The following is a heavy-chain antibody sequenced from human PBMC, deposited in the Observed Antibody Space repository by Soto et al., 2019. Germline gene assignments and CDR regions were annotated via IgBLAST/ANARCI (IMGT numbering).Heavy chain of an antibody. D-gene: IGHD2-2*01. CDR1: GFTFSSYA. V-gene: IGHV3-23*01. CDR3: AKDRGGRVVVVPAAIRTLGDYYYGMDV. CDR2: ISGSGGST. J-gene: IGHJ6*02. Sequence: GGSLRLSCAASGFTFSSYAMSWVRQAPGKGLEWVSAISGSGGSTYYADSVKGRFTISRDNSKNTLYLQMNSLRAEDTAVYYCAKDRGGRVVVVPAAIRTLGDYYYGMDVWGQGTTVTVSS.